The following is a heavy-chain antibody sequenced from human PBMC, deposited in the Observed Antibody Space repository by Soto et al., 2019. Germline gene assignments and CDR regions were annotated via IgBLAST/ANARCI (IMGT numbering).Heavy chain of an antibody. CDR3: ARDVWSRASGPPDS. CDR2: ISWNSDTI. V-gene: IGHV3-9*01. Sequence: GGSLRLSCAASGFTFGDYAMHWVRQAPGKGLEWATGISWNSDTIGYADSVKGRFTISRDNAKNSLYLQMNSLRAEDTAFYYCARDVWSRASGPPDSWGQGTLVTV. CDR1: GFTFGDYA. D-gene: IGHD3-10*01. J-gene: IGHJ4*02.